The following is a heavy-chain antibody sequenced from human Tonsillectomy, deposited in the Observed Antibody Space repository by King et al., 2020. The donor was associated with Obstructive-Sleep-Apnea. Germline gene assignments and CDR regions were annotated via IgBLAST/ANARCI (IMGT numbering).Heavy chain of an antibody. D-gene: IGHD3-9*01. Sequence: QLVQSGAEVKKPGASVKVSCKASGYTFTGYYMHWVRQAPGQGLEWMGWINPNSGGTNYAQKFQGWVTMTRDTSISTAYMELSRLRSDDTAVYYCARELLTGYWPGAYYYYGMDVWGQGTTVTVSS. CDR1: GYTFTGYY. J-gene: IGHJ6*02. V-gene: IGHV1-2*04. CDR3: ARELLTGYWPGAYYYYGMDV. CDR2: INPNSGGT.